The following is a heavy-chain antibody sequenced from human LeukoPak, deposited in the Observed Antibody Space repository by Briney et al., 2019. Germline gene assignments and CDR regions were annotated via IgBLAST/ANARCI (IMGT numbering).Heavy chain of an antibody. J-gene: IGHJ3*02. CDR3: AKDMGSRRAEAFDI. Sequence: GGSLRLSCAASGFTFDDYAMHWVRQAPGKGLEWVSLISGDGGSTYYADSVKGRFTISRDNSKNSLYLQMSSLRTEDTALYYCAKDMGSRRAEAFDIWGQGTMVTVSS. V-gene: IGHV3-43*02. D-gene: IGHD2-2*01. CDR2: ISGDGGST. CDR1: GFTFDDYA.